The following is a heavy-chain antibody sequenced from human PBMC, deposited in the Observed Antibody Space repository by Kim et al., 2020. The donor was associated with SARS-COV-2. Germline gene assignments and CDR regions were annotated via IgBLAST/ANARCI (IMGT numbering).Heavy chain of an antibody. V-gene: IGHV5-51*01. CDR2: IYPGDSDT. Sequence: GESLKISCKGFGYTFTSSWIGWRRQMPGKGLEGMGIIYPGDSDTRYSPSFQGQVTISADKSISTAYLQWGSLKATDTAMYYCARRADTAEYFQHWGQGTLLTVSS. CDR3: ARRADTAEYFQH. J-gene: IGHJ1*01. CDR1: GYTFTSSW.